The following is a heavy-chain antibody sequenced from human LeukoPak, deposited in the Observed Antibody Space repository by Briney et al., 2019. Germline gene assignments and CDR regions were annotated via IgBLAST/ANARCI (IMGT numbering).Heavy chain of an antibody. CDR1: GFTFSSYA. Sequence: PGGSLRLSCAASGFTFSSYAMHWVRQAPGKGLEWVAVISYDGSNKYYADSVKGRFTISRDNSKNTLYLQMNSLRAEDTAVYYCAREREDIAAAGVDWGQGTLVTVSS. CDR2: ISYDGSNK. V-gene: IGHV3-30*14. D-gene: IGHD6-6*01. CDR3: AREREDIAAAGVD. J-gene: IGHJ4*02.